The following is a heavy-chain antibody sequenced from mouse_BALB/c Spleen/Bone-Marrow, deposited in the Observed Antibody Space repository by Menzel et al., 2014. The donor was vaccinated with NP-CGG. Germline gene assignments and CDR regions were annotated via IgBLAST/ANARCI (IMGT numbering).Heavy chain of an antibody. J-gene: IGHJ4*01. CDR3: ARRGWYYAMDY. Sequence: VQLKESGGGLVQPGGPLKLSCATSGFTFSDYYMYWVRQTPEKRLEWVAYISNGGGSTYYPDTVKGRFTISRGNAKNTLYLQMSRLKSEDTAMYYCARRGWYYAMDYWGQGTSVTVSS. CDR1: GFTFSDYY. V-gene: IGHV5-12*02. CDR2: ISNGGGST. D-gene: IGHD2-3*01.